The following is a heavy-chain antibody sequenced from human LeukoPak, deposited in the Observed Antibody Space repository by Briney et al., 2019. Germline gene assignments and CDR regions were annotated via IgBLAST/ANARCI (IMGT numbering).Heavy chain of an antibody. V-gene: IGHV3-23*01. CDR2: ISGSGGST. CDR1: GFTFSSYA. J-gene: IGHJ4*02. D-gene: IGHD3-22*01. CDR3: AKGSMIVVVTLTDY. Sequence: PGGSLRLSCAASGFTFSSYAMSWVRQAPGKGLEWVSAISGSGGSTYYADSVKGRFTISRDNSKNTLYLQMNSLRAEDTAVYYCAKGSMIVVVTLTDYWGQGTLVTVSS.